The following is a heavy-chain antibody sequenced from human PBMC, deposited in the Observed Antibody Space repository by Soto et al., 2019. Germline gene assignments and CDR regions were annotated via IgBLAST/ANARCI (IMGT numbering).Heavy chain of an antibody. D-gene: IGHD5-18*01. CDR1: GGTFSSYA. CDR2: IIPIFGTA. Sequence: SVKVSCKASGGTFSSYAISWVRQAPGQGLEWMGGIIPIFGTANYAQKFQGRVTITADESTSTAYMELSSLRSEDTAVYYCARGSSAAMVTYRFDYWGQGTLVTVSS. J-gene: IGHJ4*02. CDR3: ARGSSAAMVTYRFDY. V-gene: IGHV1-69*13.